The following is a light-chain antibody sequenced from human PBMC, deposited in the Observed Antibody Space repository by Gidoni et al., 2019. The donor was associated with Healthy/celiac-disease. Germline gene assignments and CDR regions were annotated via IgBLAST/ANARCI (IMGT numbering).Light chain of an antibody. J-gene: IGKJ4*01. CDR2: DAS. V-gene: IGKV3-11*01. CDR3: QQRRNWPLT. Sequence: ELVFTQSPATLSLPPGERATLSCRASQSVSSDLAWYHQKPGKAPRLLIYDASNRAPGIPARFSGSGSGTDFTRTISSLEPEDFAVYYCQQRRNWPLTFGGGTKVEIK. CDR1: QSVSSD.